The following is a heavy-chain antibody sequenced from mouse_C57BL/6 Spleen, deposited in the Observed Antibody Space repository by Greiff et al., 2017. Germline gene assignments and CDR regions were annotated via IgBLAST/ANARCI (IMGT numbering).Heavy chain of an antibody. CDR3: ARSGFDREYYGFAY. J-gene: IGHJ3*01. CDR2: IDPSDSYT. D-gene: IGHD1-1*01. CDR1: GYTFTSYW. V-gene: IGHV1-69*01. Sequence: QVQLQQPGAELVMPGASVKLSCKASGYTFTSYWMHWVKQRPGQGLEWIGEIDPSDSYTNYNQKFKGKSTLTVDKSSSTAYMQLSSLPSEDSAVYYCARSGFDREYYGFAYWGQGTLVTVSA.